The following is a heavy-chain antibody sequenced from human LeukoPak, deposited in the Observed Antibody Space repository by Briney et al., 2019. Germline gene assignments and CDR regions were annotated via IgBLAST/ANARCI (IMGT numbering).Heavy chain of an antibody. Sequence: PSETLSLTCTVSGGSISSSSYYWGWIRQPPGKGLEWIGSIYYSGSTYYNPSLKSRVTISVDTSKNQFSLKLSSVTAADTAVYYCASLYGSGVNYFHYWGQGTLVTVSS. D-gene: IGHD3-10*01. J-gene: IGHJ4*02. V-gene: IGHV4-39*07. CDR3: ASLYGSGVNYFHY. CDR2: IYYSGST. CDR1: GGSISSSSYY.